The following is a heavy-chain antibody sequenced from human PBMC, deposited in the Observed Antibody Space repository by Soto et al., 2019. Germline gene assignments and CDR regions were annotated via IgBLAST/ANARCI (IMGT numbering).Heavy chain of an antibody. V-gene: IGHV1-46*03. CDR1: GYTFTSYY. D-gene: IGHD2-15*01. CDR2: INPSGGST. J-gene: IGHJ6*03. Sequence: ASVKVSCKASGYTFTSYYMHWVLQAPGQGLEWMGIINPSGGSTSYAQKFQGRVTMTRDTSTSTVYMELSSLRSEDTAVYYCASGGSTPRGYYYYYYYMDVWGKGTTDTVSS. CDR3: ASGGSTPRGYYYYYYYMDV.